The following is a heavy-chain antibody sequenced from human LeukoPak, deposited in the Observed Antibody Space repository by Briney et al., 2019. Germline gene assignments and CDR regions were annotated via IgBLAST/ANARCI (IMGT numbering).Heavy chain of an antibody. V-gene: IGHV3-23*01. J-gene: IGHJ6*02. CDR1: GFIFDTHT. CDR2: ISGSGDST. D-gene: IGHD1-14*01. Sequence: PGGSLRLSCTGPGFIFDTHTLTWVRQAPGKGLEWVASISGSGDSTNYGDSVKGRFTISRDNFKRTVHLEMSNLRADDTAMYYCVRRAAVRGMDFWGLGTTVMVSS. CDR3: VRRAAVRGMDF.